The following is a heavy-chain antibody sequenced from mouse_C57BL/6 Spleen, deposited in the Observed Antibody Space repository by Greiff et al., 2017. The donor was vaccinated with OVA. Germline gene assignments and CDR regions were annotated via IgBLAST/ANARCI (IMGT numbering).Heavy chain of an antibody. D-gene: IGHD1-1*01. CDR2: IDPETGGT. J-gene: IGHJ2*01. CDR1: GYTFTDYE. CDR3: TRERRYYYGSSSRFDD. V-gene: IGHV1-15*01. Sequence: VQLQQSGAELVRPGASVTLSCTASGYTFTDYEMHWVKQTPVHGLEWIGAIDPETGGTAYNQKFKGKAILTADKSSSTAYMELRSLTSEDSAVYYCTRERRYYYGSSSRFDDWGQGTTLTVSS.